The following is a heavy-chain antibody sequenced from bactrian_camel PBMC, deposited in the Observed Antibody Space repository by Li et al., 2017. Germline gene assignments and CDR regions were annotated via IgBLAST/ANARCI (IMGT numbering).Heavy chain of an antibody. CDR1: GHSSEDYC. CDR2: ISRTGRGP. CDR3: ANLGSGIMRL. V-gene: IGHV3S60*01. J-gene: IGHJ4*01. D-gene: IGHD3*01. Sequence: SGHSSEDYCMAWFRQVPGKEREGVARISRTGRGPYYVNSVRGRFTISQDKAMNTVYLQMNSLKPEDTAMYYCANLGSGIMRLWGQGTQVTVS.